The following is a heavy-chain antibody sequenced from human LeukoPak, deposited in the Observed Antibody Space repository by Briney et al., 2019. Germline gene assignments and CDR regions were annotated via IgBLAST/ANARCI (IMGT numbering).Heavy chain of an antibody. CDR3: IVFGDSNH. Sequence: GGSLRLSCAASGFTGSHNYMSWVRQAPGKGLEWVSATHSSGGTYYADSVKGRFTISRDTSKNTLYLQINSLSVEDTAVYYCIVFGDSNHWGQGTLVTVSS. J-gene: IGHJ5*02. D-gene: IGHD4-17*01. CDR1: GFTGSHNY. CDR2: THSSGGT. V-gene: IGHV3-53*01.